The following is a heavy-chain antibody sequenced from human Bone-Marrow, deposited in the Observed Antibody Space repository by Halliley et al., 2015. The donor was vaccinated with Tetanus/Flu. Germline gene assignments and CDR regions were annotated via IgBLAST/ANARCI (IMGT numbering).Heavy chain of an antibody. Sequence: LSCAVSDYSISSGYSWGWIRQPPGKGPEWIGNIYNTGITYYNPSLKSRVTISVDTSKNQFSLKLYSVTATDTAVYYCARAGGRFLEWLTYYFDYWGQGTLVTVSS. J-gene: IGHJ4*02. D-gene: IGHD3-3*01. V-gene: IGHV4-38-2*01. CDR3: ARAGGRFLEWLTYYFDY. CDR2: IYNTGIT. CDR1: DYSISSGYS.